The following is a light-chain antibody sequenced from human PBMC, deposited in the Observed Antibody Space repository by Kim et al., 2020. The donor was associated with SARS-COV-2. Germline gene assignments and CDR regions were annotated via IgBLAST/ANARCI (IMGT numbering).Light chain of an antibody. CDR2: AAS. CDR1: RSVGSH. Sequence: DTVLTQSPATLFLSPGERATLSCRASRSVGSHLGWYQQRPGQAPRLLIFAASNRATGVPARFSGSGSGTDFTLTITSLEPEDSAVYYCQQRANWPLITFGQGTRLEIK. J-gene: IGKJ5*01. CDR3: QQRANWPLIT. V-gene: IGKV3-11*01.